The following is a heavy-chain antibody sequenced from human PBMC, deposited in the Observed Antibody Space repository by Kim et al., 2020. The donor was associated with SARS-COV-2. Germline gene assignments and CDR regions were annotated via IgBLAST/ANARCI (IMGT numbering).Heavy chain of an antibody. J-gene: IGHJ4*03. CDR2: ISYDGSNK. Sequence: GGSLRLSCAASGFTFSSYAMHWVRQAPGKGLEWVAVISYDGSNKYYADSVKGRFTISRDNSKNTLYLQMNSLRAEDTAVYYCARELGYCSGGSCYLDYWG. D-gene: IGHD2-15*01. CDR3: ARELGYCSGGSCYLDY. CDR1: GFTFSSYA. V-gene: IGHV3-30*04.